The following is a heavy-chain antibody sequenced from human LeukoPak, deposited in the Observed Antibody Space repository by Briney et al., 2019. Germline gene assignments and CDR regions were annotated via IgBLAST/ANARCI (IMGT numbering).Heavy chain of an antibody. D-gene: IGHD3-10*01. J-gene: IGHJ6*02. Sequence: GGSLRLSCAASGFTFSSYGMHWVRQAPGKGLEWVAVISYDGSNKYYADSVKGRFTISRDNSKNTLYLQMNSLRAEDTAVYYCAKERVYYYGSGSYYNVRVNGMDVWGQGTTVTVSS. CDR1: GFTFSSYG. CDR2: ISYDGSNK. V-gene: IGHV3-30*18. CDR3: AKERVYYYGSGSYYNVRVNGMDV.